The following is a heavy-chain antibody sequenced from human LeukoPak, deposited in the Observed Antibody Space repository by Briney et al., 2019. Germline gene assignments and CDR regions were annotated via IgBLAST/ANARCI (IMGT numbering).Heavy chain of an antibody. J-gene: IGHJ3*02. V-gene: IGHV1-46*01. Sequence: ASVKVSYKSSVYTLTNYYIHLLRQAPGQGLGCMGILNPSAATTTYPQQLKGRVTMTRDTSTSTVYMELSSLRSEDRAVYYCAREGGGDRGRAFDIWGPGTMVTVSS. CDR2: LNPSAATT. CDR1: VYTLTNYY. CDR3: AREGGGDRGRAFDI. D-gene: IGHD2-21*02.